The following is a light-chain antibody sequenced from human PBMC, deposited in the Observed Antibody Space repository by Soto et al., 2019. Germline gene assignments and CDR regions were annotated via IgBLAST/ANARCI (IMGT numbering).Light chain of an antibody. CDR2: GAS. V-gene: IGKV1-39*01. J-gene: IGKJ4*01. CDR3: QQSYSTPLT. Sequence: DIQMTQSPSSLSASLGDRLTITCRASQSISNSLNWYQQKPGKAPELLIYGASTLQTGVPSRFSGSGSGTDFIFTISSLQPEDFASYYCQQSYSTPLTFG. CDR1: QSISNS.